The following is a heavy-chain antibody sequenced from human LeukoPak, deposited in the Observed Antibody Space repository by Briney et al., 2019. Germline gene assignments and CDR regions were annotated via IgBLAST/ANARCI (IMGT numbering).Heavy chain of an antibody. V-gene: IGHV1-69*02. D-gene: IGHD4-11*01. CDR2: IIPILGIA. CDR3: ARKLGSNIDY. CDR1: GGTFSSYT. J-gene: IGHJ4*02. Sequence: SVKVSFKASGGTFSSYTISWVRQAPGPGLEWMGRIIPILGIANYAQKFQGRVTITADKSTSTAYMELSSLRSEDTAVYYCARKLGSNIDYWGQGTLVTVSS.